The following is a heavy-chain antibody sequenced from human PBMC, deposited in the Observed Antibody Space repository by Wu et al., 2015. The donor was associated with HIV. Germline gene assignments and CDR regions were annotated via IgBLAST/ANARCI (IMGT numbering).Heavy chain of an antibody. CDR1: GYTFINYN. D-gene: IGHD6-19*01. Sequence: QVQLVQSEAEVKKPGASVKVSCKTSGYTFINYNINWVRQAPGQGLEWMGWMNPKSGSTGYAQQFQGRITLTRDTSINTAYMDLINLRSEDTAVYYCARGIAVTPMANWFDPWGQGTLVTVSS. CDR2: MNPKSGST. CDR3: ARGIAVTPMANWFDP. V-gene: IGHV1-8*01. J-gene: IGHJ5*02.